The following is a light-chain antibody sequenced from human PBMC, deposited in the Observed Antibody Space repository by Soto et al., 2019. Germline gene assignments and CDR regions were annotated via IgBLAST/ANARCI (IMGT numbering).Light chain of an antibody. J-gene: IGKJ1*01. CDR3: QQYNSYSRT. V-gene: IGKV1-5*01. CDR2: DAS. CDR1: QSISSW. Sequence: DIQMTQSPSTLSASVGDRVTITCRASQSISSWLAWYQQKPGKAPKLLIYDASSLESGGPSRFSGSGSGTEFTLTLSSLQPDDFATYYCQQYNSYSRTFGQGTKVEIK.